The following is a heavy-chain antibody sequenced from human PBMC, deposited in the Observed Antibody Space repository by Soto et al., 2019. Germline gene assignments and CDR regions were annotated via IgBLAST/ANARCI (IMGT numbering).Heavy chain of an antibody. D-gene: IGHD2-21*01. Sequence: PSETLSLTCTVSGGSIASGQDYWSWIRQPPGKGLEWIGYIYYSGSTYYNPSLKSRVTISVDTSKNQFSLKLSSVTAADTAVYYCARFSFVGPSSFDYWGQGTLVTVSS. CDR3: ARFSFVGPSSFDY. J-gene: IGHJ4*02. V-gene: IGHV4-30-4*02. CDR1: GGSIASGQDY. CDR2: IYYSGST.